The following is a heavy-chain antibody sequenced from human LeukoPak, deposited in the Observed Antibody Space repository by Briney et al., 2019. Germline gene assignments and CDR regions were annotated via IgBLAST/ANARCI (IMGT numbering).Heavy chain of an antibody. CDR3: ARHARQGRIVSVLAASKRDSQLDY. Sequence: GGSLRLSCAASGVTFSSFGMHWVRQALGKGLEWVAVVSYDEGHKYYADSVKGRFTVSRDNSRSTLYLQMNSLRAEDTAVYYCARHARQGRIVSVLAASKRDSQLDYWGQGTLVTVSS. J-gene: IGHJ4*02. V-gene: IGHV3-30*03. D-gene: IGHD2-2*01. CDR1: GVTFSSFG. CDR2: VSYDEGHK.